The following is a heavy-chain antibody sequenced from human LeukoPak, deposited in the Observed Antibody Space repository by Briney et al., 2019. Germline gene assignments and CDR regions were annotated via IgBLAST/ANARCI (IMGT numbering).Heavy chain of an antibody. D-gene: IGHD1-1*01. CDR2: INRSGVI. CDR1: GGSFNGSY. CDR3: ARGRFGNPLQLQPRRPFDM. V-gene: IGHV4-34*01. J-gene: IGHJ3*02. Sequence: SETLSLTCAVYGGSFNGSYWSWIRQSPGKGLEWIGEINRSGVINYNPSLKSRVTLSVDTSKSQFSLKLSSVTAADTGVFYCARGRFGNPLQLQPRRPFDMWGQGTMVTVSS.